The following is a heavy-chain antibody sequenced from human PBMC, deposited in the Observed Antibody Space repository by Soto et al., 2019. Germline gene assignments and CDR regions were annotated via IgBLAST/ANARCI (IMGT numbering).Heavy chain of an antibody. CDR1: GGSISSSSYY. J-gene: IGHJ5*02. D-gene: IGHD3-10*01. V-gene: IGHV4-39*01. CDR2: IYYSGST. CDR3: VRNIPTMVRGVISLRENWFDP. Sequence: SETLSLTCTVSGGSISSSSYYWGWIRQPPGKGLEWIGSIYYSGSTYYNPSLKSRVTISVDTSKNQFSLKLSSVTAADTAVYYCVRNIPTMVRGVISLRENWFDPWGQGTLVTVSS.